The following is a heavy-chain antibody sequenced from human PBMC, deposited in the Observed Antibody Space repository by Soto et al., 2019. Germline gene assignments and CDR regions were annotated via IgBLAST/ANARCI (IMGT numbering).Heavy chain of an antibody. J-gene: IGHJ5*02. V-gene: IGHV1-18*01. CDR3: ARGGGYCSSTSCYRNWFDP. Sequence: ASVKVSCKASGYTFTSYGISWVRQAPGQGLEWMGWISAYNGNTNYAQKLQGRVTMTTDTSTSTAYMELRSLRSDGTAVYYCARGGGYCSSTSCYRNWFDPWGQGTLVTVSS. D-gene: IGHD2-2*02. CDR2: ISAYNGNT. CDR1: GYTFTSYG.